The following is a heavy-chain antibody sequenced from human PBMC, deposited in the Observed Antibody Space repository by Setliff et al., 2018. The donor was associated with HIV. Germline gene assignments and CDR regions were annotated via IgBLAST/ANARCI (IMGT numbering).Heavy chain of an antibody. CDR1: GYSFSGYY. V-gene: IGHV1-2*06. CDR3: ARDLGIVIPFDY. D-gene: IGHD3-16*01. J-gene: IGHJ4*02. Sequence: GASVKVSCKASGYSFSGYYMSWIRQAPEQALEWMGRINPNNGATEYAQKFQGRVTMTSDSLTSTAHMELTRLRSDDTAVYYCARDLGIVIPFDYWGQGTLVTSPQ. CDR2: INPNNGAT.